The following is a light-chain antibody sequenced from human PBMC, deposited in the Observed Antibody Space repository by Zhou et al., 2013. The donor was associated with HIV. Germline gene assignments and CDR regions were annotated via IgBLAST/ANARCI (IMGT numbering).Light chain of an antibody. Sequence: QSALTQPASVSGSPGQSITISCTGTSSDVGGYNYVSWYQQHPGKAPKIMIYEVNKRPSGVPDRFSGSKSGNTASLTVSGLQAEDEAEYYCGSYAGSSRWIFGGGTKLTV. CDR3: GSYAGSSRWI. J-gene: IGLJ2*01. CDR2: EVN. V-gene: IGLV2-8*01. CDR1: SSDVGGYNY.